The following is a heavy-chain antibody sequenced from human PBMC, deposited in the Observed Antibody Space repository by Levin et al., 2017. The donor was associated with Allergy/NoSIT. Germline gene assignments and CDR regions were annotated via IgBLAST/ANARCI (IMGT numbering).Heavy chain of an antibody. D-gene: IGHD3-10*01. CDR1: GFTVSSNY. CDR2: IYSGGST. CDR3: ARDLLDPETYYYGSGTDY. Sequence: GGSLRLSCAASGFTVSSNYMSWVRQAPGKGLEWVSVIYSGGSTYYADSVKGRFTISRDNSKNTLYLQMNSLRAEDTAVYYCARDLLDPETYYYGSGTDYWGQGTLVTVSS. V-gene: IGHV3-53*01. J-gene: IGHJ4*02.